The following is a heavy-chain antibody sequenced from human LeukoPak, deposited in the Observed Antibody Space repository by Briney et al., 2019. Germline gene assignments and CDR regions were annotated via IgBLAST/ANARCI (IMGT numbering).Heavy chain of an antibody. Sequence: GRSLRLSCAASGFTFSSYAMSWVRQAPGKGLEWVSGISGSGGSTYYADSVKGRFTISRDNPKNTLFLQMNSLRAEDTAVYYCAKDFEYSGYSSSNFDYWGQGTLVTVSS. CDR2: ISGSGGST. CDR3: AKDFEYSGYSSSNFDY. CDR1: GFTFSSYA. V-gene: IGHV3-23*01. D-gene: IGHD6-13*01. J-gene: IGHJ4*02.